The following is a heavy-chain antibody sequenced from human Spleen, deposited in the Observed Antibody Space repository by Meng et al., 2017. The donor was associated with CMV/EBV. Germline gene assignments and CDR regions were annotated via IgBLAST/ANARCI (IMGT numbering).Heavy chain of an antibody. D-gene: IGHD1-14*01. CDR3: AGGPDGRY. V-gene: IGHV1-69*05. Sequence: VRVSCKTSGANFRNYAINWVRQAPGQGLEWMGRIIPIFGTSNYAQKFQGRVTITTDESTSTAYMELSSLRSDDTAVFYCAGGPDGRYWGQGTLVTVSS. CDR2: IIPIFGTS. J-gene: IGHJ4*02. CDR1: GANFRNYA.